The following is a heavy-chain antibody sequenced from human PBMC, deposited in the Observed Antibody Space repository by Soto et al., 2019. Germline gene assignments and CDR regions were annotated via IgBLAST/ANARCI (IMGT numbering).Heavy chain of an antibody. J-gene: IGHJ6*02. CDR1: GFTFNSYA. V-gene: IGHV3-23*01. CDR3: ATSNSGPHYYFDMDV. Sequence: WGSLRLSCAASGFTFNSYARIWVRQAPGKGLEWVSAISGSGSSTYSADSVKGRFTISRDNSKNTLYLQMNTLRAEDTAVYYCATSNSGPHYYFDMDVWGQGTTVTVSS. D-gene: IGHD5-12*01. CDR2: ISGSGSST.